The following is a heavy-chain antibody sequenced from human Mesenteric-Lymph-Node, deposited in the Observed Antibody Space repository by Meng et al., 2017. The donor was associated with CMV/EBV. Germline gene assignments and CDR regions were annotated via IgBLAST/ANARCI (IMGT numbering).Heavy chain of an antibody. CDR2: IYDIGNT. Sequence: HVHLQESVPGLERPSVSLSLTCSVSGYSFTNKKWWTWVRQPPGKGLEWIGEIYDIGNTNYKSSLKSRVTISLDKSKNQFSLTLTSVTAADTAVYYCARGGAEAPYYFDSWGLGTLVTVSS. J-gene: IGHJ4*02. V-gene: IGHV4-4*02. CDR1: GYSFTNKKW. CDR3: ARGGAEAPYYFDS. D-gene: IGHD2-21*01.